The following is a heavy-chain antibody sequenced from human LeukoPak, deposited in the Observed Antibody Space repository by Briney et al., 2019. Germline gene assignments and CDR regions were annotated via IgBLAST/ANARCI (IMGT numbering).Heavy chain of an antibody. V-gene: IGHV3-53*01. J-gene: IGHJ4*02. CDR1: GFTVSSNY. CDR2: IYSGGST. CDR3: ASPHYDILTGLLN. D-gene: IGHD3-9*01. Sequence: GGSLRLSCAASGFTVSSNYMSWVRQAPGKGLEWVSVIYSGGSTYYADSVKGRFTISRDHSKNTLYLQMNSLRAEDTAVYYCASPHYDILTGLLNWGQGTLVTVSS.